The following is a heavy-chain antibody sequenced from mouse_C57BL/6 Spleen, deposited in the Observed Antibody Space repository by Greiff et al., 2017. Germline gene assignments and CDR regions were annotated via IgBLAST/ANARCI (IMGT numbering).Heavy chain of an antibody. D-gene: IGHD1-1*01. CDR2: IYPGSGST. CDR3: ARGPVVAKDYAMDY. J-gene: IGHJ4*01. CDR1: GYTFTSYW. V-gene: IGHV1-55*01. Sequence: VQLQQSGAELVKPGASVKMSCKASGYTFTSYWITWVKQRPGQGLEWIGDIYPGSGSTNYNEKFKSKATLTVDTSSSTAYMQLSSLTSEDSAVYYCARGPVVAKDYAMDYWGQGTSVTVSS.